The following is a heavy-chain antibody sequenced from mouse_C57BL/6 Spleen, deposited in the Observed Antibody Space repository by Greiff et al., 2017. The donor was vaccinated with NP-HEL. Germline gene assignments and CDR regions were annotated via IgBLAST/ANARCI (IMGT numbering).Heavy chain of an antibody. V-gene: IGHV1-77*01. CDR3: ARKPCYYGSSYAPFDY. Sequence: QVQLQQSGAELVKPGASVKISCKASGYTFTDYYINWVKQRPGQGLEWIGKIGPGSGSTYYNEKFKGKATLTADKSSSTAYMQLSSLTSEDSAVYFCARKPCYYGSSYAPFDYWGQGTTLTVSS. CDR1: GYTFTDYY. J-gene: IGHJ2*01. D-gene: IGHD1-1*01. CDR2: IGPGSGST.